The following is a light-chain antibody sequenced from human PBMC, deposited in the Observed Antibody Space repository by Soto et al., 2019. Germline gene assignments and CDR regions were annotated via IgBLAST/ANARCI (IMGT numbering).Light chain of an antibody. V-gene: IGLV2-14*01. J-gene: IGLJ2*01. CDR1: SSDVGGYNF. Sequence: QTVLTQPASVSGSPGQSITLSCTGTSSDVGGYNFVSWYQQHPGTAPKLMIYDVTNRPSGVSNRFSGSKSGNTASLTISGLQPEDEADYYCRSYTSSSTVVFGGGTKLTVL. CDR3: RSYTSSSTVV. CDR2: DVT.